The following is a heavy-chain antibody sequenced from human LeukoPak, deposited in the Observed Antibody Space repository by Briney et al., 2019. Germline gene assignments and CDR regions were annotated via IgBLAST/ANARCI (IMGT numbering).Heavy chain of an antibody. Sequence: SETLSLTCTVSGDSISGYYWSWIRQSPGKGLEWIGYVSYSGSTRYNPSLKSRLTMSLDMSNNQISLKLNSLTAADTAVYYCARDIRSPTPWGYYYMDVWGKGTTVIVSS. D-gene: IGHD7-27*01. CDR1: GDSISGYY. J-gene: IGHJ6*03. V-gene: IGHV4-59*01. CDR2: VSYSGST. CDR3: ARDIRSPTPWGYYYMDV.